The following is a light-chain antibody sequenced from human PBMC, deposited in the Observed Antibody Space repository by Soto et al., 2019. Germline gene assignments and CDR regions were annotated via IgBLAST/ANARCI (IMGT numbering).Light chain of an antibody. CDR3: AAWDDSLRALV. V-gene: IGLV1-47*01. CDR1: SSNIGTNY. CDR2: RNN. J-gene: IGLJ2*01. Sequence: SVLTQPPSASGTPGQRVTISCSGGSSNIGTNYVSWYQRLPGTAPKLLIHRNNQRPSGVPDRCSGSRSGTSAPLAISGLRSEDEADYFCAAWDDSLRALVFGGGTKLTVL.